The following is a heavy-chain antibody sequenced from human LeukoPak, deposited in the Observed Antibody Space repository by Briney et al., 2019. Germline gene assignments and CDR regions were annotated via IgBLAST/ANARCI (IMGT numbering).Heavy chain of an antibody. Sequence: SVNVSSVASVGTFTSYTISWVRQAPGPRREWMGGIIPILGIANYAQKFQGRVTITADKSTSTAYMELSSLRSEDTAVFYCARGHQPPYYGMDVWGQGTTVTVSS. CDR3: ARGHQPPYYGMDV. V-gene: IGHV1-69*10. CDR1: VGTFTSYT. CDR2: IIPILGIA. J-gene: IGHJ6*02.